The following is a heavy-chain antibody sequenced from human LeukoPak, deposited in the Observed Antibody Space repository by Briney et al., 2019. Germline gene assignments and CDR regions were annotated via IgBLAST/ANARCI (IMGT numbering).Heavy chain of an antibody. CDR1: GFTFSSHW. Sequence: GGSLRLSRAASGFTFSSHWMHWVRQAPGKGLEWVAVISYDGSNKYYTDSVKGRFTISRDNSKNTLYLQMNSLRAEDTAVYYCARVVFLGKWSIPFDSWGQGTLVTVSS. CDR2: ISYDGSNK. V-gene: IGHV3-30*10. J-gene: IGHJ4*02. D-gene: IGHD3-16*01. CDR3: ARVVFLGKWSIPFDS.